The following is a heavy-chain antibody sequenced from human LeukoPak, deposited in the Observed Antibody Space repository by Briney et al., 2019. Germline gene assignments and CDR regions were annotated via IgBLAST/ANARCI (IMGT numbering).Heavy chain of an antibody. CDR3: ARAIRNQLLSEY. J-gene: IGHJ4*02. CDR1: VYIFSSYD. D-gene: IGHD2-2*01. Sequence: ASVTVSFKTSVYIFSSYDFTWVRQAPAQGLEWMGWMNRDSRNSNFAQRFKGRVTVTRNAAITTAYMELSSLTSEDTAVYYCARAIRNQLLSEYWGQGTLVTVSS. CDR2: MNRDSRNS. V-gene: IGHV1-8*01.